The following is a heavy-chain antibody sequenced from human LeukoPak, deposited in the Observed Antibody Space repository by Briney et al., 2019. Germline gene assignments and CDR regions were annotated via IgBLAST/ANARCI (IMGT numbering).Heavy chain of an antibody. Sequence: GGSLRLSCAASGFTFSSYAMHWVRQAPGKGLEWVAVIRYDGSNKYYADSVKGRFTISRDNSKNTLYLQMNSLRAEDTAVYYCAKDGGIAVAGTSDYWGQGTLVTVSS. CDR3: AKDGGIAVAGTSDY. D-gene: IGHD6-19*01. J-gene: IGHJ4*02. CDR2: IRYDGSNK. CDR1: GFTFSSYA. V-gene: IGHV3-30*02.